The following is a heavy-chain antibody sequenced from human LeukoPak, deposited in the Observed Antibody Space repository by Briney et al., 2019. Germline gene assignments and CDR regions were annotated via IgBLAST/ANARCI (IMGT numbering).Heavy chain of an antibody. D-gene: IGHD6-13*01. CDR1: GGSISSYY. V-gene: IGHV4-59*01. CDR2: IYYSGST. Sequence: SETLSLTCTVSGGSISSYYWSWIRQPPGKGLEWIGYIYYSGSTNYNPSLKSRVTISVDTSKNQFSLKLSSVTAADTAVYYCARRISSWYFDAFDIWGQGTMVTVSS. CDR3: ARRISSWYFDAFDI. J-gene: IGHJ3*02.